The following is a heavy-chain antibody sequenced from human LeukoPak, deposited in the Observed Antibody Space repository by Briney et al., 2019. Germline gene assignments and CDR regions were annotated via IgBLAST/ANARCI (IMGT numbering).Heavy chain of an antibody. CDR3: AKDTFPYGSGSKILPLGY. J-gene: IGHJ4*02. CDR1: GFTFSSYS. CDR2: ISSSSSYI. D-gene: IGHD3-10*01. V-gene: IGHV3-21*01. Sequence: PGGSLRLSCAASGFTFSSYSMNWVRQAPGKGLEWVSSISSSSSYIYYADSVKGRFTISRDNAKNSLYLQMNSLRAEDTAVYYCAKDTFPYGSGSKILPLGYWGQGTLVTVSS.